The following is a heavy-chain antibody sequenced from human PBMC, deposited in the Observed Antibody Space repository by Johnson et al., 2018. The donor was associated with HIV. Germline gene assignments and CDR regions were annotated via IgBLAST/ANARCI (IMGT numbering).Heavy chain of an antibody. Sequence: VQLVESGGGVVQPGRSLRLSCAASGFTFSSYAMHWVRQAPGKGLEWVAVISYDGSNKYYADSVKGRFTISRDNSKNTLYLQMNSLRAEDTAVYYCARGISQPYYNFWSGYHYPDAFDIWGQGTMVTVSS. CDR2: ISYDGSNK. V-gene: IGHV3-30-3*01. CDR1: GFTFSSYA. J-gene: IGHJ3*02. CDR3: ARGISQPYYNFWSGYHYPDAFDI. D-gene: IGHD3-3*01.